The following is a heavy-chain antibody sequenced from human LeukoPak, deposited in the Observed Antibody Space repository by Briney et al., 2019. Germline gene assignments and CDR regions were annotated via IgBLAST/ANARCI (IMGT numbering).Heavy chain of an antibody. CDR3: ARDVGASNFDS. J-gene: IGHJ4*02. CDR2: IYTTGTT. CDR1: GDSITSYY. D-gene: IGHD1-26*01. Sequence: SETLSLTCTVSGDSITSYYWSWIRQSAEKGLEWIGRIYTTGTTNNPSLKGRVTVSVDTSKNQFFLKLRSVTAADTAVYYCARDVGASNFDSWGQGVQVTVSS. V-gene: IGHV4-4*07.